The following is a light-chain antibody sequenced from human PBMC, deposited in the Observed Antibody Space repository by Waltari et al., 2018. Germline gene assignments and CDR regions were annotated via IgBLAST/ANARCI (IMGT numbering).Light chain of an antibody. CDR2: EVN. J-gene: IGLJ2*01. Sequence: QSALTQPPSASGSPGQSVTISCTVTSSDVARYDYVSWYQQHPGKTPKLIIYEVNKRPSGVPDRFSGSKSYNTASLTVSGLQAEDEADYSCSSYAGSNKAVFGGGTKLTVL. CDR1: SSDVARYDY. V-gene: IGLV2-8*01. CDR3: SSYAGSNKAV.